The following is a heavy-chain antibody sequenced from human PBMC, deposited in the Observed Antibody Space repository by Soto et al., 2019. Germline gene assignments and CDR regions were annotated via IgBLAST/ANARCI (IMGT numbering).Heavy chain of an antibody. CDR2: INPSGGST. J-gene: IGHJ4*02. D-gene: IGHD3-22*01. CDR1: GYTFTSYY. Sequence: ASVKVSCKASGYTFTSYYMHWVRQAPGQGLEWMGIINPSGGSTSYAQKFQGRVTMTRDTSTSTVYMELSSLRSEDTAAYYCARDSRSGDSSGRLDYWGQGTLVTVSS. CDR3: ARDSRSGDSSGRLDY. V-gene: IGHV1-46*01.